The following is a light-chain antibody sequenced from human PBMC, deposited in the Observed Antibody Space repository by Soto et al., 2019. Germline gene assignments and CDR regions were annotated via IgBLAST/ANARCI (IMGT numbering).Light chain of an antibody. J-gene: IGKJ2*01. CDR2: GAS. V-gene: IGKV3-20*01. Sequence: EVVLTQSPGTLSLSPGERATLSCRASQGVSSSSLAWYQQKPGQAPRLLIYGASSRATGIPDRFSGSGSGTDFTLTISRLEPEDFAVYYCQQYGTSRSTFGQGTKLEIK. CDR3: QQYGTSRST. CDR1: QGVSSSS.